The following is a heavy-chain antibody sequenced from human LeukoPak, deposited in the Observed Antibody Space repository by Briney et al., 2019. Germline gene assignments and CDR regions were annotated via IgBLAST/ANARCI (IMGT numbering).Heavy chain of an antibody. Sequence: SETLSLTCAVSGYSISSGYYWGWIRQPPGQGLEWIGNIYHSGSTYYNPSLKSRVTISVDTSKNQFSLNLSSVTAADTAVYYCARLRMISFGGVIAYFDYWGQGTLVTVSS. J-gene: IGHJ4*02. CDR1: GYSISSGYY. CDR2: IYHSGST. V-gene: IGHV4-38-2*01. D-gene: IGHD3-16*02. CDR3: ARLRMISFGGVIAYFDY.